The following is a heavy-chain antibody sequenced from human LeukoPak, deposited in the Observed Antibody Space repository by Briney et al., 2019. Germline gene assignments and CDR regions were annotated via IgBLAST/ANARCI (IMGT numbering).Heavy chain of an antibody. J-gene: IGHJ4*02. CDR1: DDTFSTSA. V-gene: IGHV1-69*06. Sequence: SVKVSCKTSDDTFSTSAISWVRQAPGQGLEWMGRIIPMLGTASNAEKFYGRVTITADKSTSTTYLELNSLRSDDTAVYYCARTGRDTSSSNPFDSWGQGTRVTVSS. CDR2: IIPMLGTA. D-gene: IGHD6-13*01. CDR3: ARTGRDTSSSNPFDS.